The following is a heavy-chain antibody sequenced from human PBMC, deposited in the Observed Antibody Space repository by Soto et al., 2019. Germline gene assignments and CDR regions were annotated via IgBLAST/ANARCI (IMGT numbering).Heavy chain of an antibody. CDR3: ARARYCTNGVCKNFDY. J-gene: IGHJ4*02. D-gene: IGHD2-8*01. Sequence: AXSVQVSFRASWYTFTSYAMDLVRQAPGQRLEWMGWINAGNGSTKYSQNLQGRVTITRDTSASTAYMELSSLRSEDTAVYYCARARYCTNGVCKNFDYWGQGPLVIVSS. CDR2: INAGNGST. CDR1: WYTFTSYA. V-gene: IGHV1-3*01.